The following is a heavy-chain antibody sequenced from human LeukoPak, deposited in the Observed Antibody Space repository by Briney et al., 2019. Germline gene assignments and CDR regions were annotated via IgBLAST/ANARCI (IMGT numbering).Heavy chain of an antibody. CDR3: AVTMGLHNSLDAFDI. Sequence: QAGGSLRLSCAASGFTFTNYAMSWVRQAPGKGLEWVSAISGNGGNTYYADSVEGRFTISRDNSKNTLYLRMNSLSAEDTAIYYCAVTMGLHNSLDAFDIWGQGTMVTVSS. D-gene: IGHD4-11*01. V-gene: IGHV3-23*01. CDR2: ISGNGGNT. J-gene: IGHJ3*02. CDR1: GFTFTNYA.